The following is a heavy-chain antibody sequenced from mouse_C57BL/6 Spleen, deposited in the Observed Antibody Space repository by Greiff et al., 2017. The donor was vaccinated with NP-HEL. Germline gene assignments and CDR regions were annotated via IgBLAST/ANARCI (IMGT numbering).Heavy chain of an antibody. CDR3: ASSPIYYGNYVY. CDR1: GYTFTSYW. J-gene: IGHJ2*01. V-gene: IGHV1-64*01. Sequence: QVQLQQPGAELVKPGASVKLSCKASGYTFTSYWMHWVKQRPGQGLEWIGMIHPNSGSTNYNEKFKSKATLTVDKSSSTAYMQLSSLTSEDSAVYYCASSPIYYGNYVYWGQGTTLTVSS. CDR2: IHPNSGST. D-gene: IGHD2-1*01.